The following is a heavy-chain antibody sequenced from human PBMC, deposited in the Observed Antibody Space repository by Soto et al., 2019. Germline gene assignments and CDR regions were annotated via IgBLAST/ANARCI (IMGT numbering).Heavy chain of an antibody. CDR2: ITAGGDGT. CDR1: GITFSNYM. V-gene: IGHV3-23*01. J-gene: IGHJ3*02. Sequence: EVQVLESGGGLVQPGGSLRLSCEASGITFSNYMMTWIRQAPGKGLEWVSTITAGGDGTYYADSVKGRFTMSRETSKNILYLQMNSLRDEDPAVYYCAPHVYCSGGSCQYDAFAIRGQGTMVTVSS. D-gene: IGHD2-15*01. CDR3: APHVYCSGGSCQYDAFAI.